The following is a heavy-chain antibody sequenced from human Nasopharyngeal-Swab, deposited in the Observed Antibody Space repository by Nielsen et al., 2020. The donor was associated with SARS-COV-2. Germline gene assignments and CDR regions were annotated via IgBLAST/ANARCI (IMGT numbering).Heavy chain of an antibody. J-gene: IGHJ4*02. Sequence: ASVKVSCKASGYTFNSYAMNWVRQAPGQGLEWMGWINTNTGNPTYAQSFTGRFVFSLDTSVSTAYLQISSLKAEDTAVYYCARGDWYSSSWLLKSYYFDYWGQGTLVTVSS. D-gene: IGHD6-13*01. CDR3: ARGDWYSSSWLLKSYYFDY. CDR1: GYTFNSYA. CDR2: INTNTGNP. V-gene: IGHV7-4-1*02.